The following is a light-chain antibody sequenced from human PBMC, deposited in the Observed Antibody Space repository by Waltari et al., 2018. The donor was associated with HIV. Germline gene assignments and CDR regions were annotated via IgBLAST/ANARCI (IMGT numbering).Light chain of an antibody. Sequence: QSALTQPASVSGSPGQSITISCTGTRRAVGGSNYVSGYQQHPGQAPKLMIYEVSNRPSGVSNRFSGSKSGNTASLTISGLQAEDEADYYCSSYTSSSPWVFGGGTKLTVL. CDR2: EVS. CDR1: RRAVGGSNY. CDR3: SSYTSSSPWV. V-gene: IGLV2-14*01. J-gene: IGLJ3*02.